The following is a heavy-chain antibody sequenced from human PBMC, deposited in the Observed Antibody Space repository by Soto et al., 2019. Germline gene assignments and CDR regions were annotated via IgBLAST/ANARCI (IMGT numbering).Heavy chain of an antibody. J-gene: IGHJ4*02. Sequence: EVQLLESGGGLVQPGGSVRLSCVGSGFTFSSYDMTWVRQAPGKGLEWVSSFSFYGRRDNTYYADSVKGRFTISRDNSRNTVYLQMDNLRVEDTAVYYCAKSLYNDNGGPYDHWGQGTLVTVSS. CDR2: FSFYGRRDNT. CDR1: GFTFSSYD. D-gene: IGHD1-1*01. CDR3: AKSLYNDNGGPYDH. V-gene: IGHV3-23*01.